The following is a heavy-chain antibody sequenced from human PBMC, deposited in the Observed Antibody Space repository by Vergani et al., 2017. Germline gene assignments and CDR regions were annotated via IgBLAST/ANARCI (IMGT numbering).Heavy chain of an antibody. CDR1: GLTFSSYA. CDR2: ISRSSSTI. V-gene: IGHV3-48*01. D-gene: IGHD2-8*01. Sequence: EVQLVESGGGLVQPGGSLRLSCAASGLTFSSYAMNWVRQAPGKGLEWVSYISRSSSTIYYADSVKGRFTISRDNAKNSLHLQMNNLRAEDTAVYYCARQSRDVFCTNGVCPLGYWGQGALVTVSS. CDR3: ARQSRDVFCTNGVCPLGY. J-gene: IGHJ4*02.